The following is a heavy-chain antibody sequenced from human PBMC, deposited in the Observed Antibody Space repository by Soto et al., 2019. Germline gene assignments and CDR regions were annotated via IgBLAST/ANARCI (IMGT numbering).Heavy chain of an antibody. V-gene: IGHV1-69*13. CDR3: ARGRGYYDSSGYRFYYFDY. Sequence: SVKVSCKASGGTFSSYAINWVRQAPGQGLEWMGGIIPIFGTANYAQKFQGRVTITADESTSTAYMELSSLRSEDTAVYYCARGRGYYDSSGYRFYYFDYWGQGTLVTVSS. J-gene: IGHJ4*02. CDR1: GGTFSSYA. CDR2: IIPIFGTA. D-gene: IGHD3-22*01.